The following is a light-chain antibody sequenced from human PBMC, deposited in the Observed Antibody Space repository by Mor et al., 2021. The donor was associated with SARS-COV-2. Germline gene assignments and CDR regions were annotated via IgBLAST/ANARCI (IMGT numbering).Light chain of an antibody. CDR2: GKN. Sequence: VIYGKNNRPSAIPDRFSGSSSGNTASLTITASQAEDEADYYCNSRDSSGYPVIFGGGTKLTVL. J-gene: IGLJ2*01. V-gene: IGLV3-19*01. CDR3: NSRDSSGYPVI.